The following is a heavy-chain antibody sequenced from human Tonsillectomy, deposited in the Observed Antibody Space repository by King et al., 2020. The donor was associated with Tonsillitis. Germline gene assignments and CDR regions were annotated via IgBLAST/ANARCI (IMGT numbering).Heavy chain of an antibody. CDR2: INCNDYK. Sequence: ITLKESGPTLVKLTQTLTLTCTFSWFSLITSGVGFGWIRQPPGKALDWLELINCNDYKRYNPSLKSRLTIHKDTSKNQVVLTMTNMDPVDTATYYCARQGYSYGEFDYWGQGTLVTVSS. CDR1: WFSLITSGVG. D-gene: IGHD5-18*01. CDR3: ARQGYSYGEFDY. V-gene: IGHV2-5*01. J-gene: IGHJ4*02.